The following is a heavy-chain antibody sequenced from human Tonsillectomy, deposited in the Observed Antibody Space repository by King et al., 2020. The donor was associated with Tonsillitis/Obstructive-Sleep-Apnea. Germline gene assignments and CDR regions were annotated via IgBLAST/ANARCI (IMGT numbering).Heavy chain of an antibody. Sequence: VQLVESGGGLVKPGGSLRVSCAASGFTFTDYYMSWIRQAPGKGLEWVSYITSSSSYTNYADSVKGRFTISRDNAKNSLYLQMNSLRAEDTAVYYCARGPGYCSSTSCRGHFDYWGQGTLVTVSS. V-gene: IGHV3-11*05. D-gene: IGHD2-2*01. CDR3: ARGPGYCSSTSCRGHFDY. CDR2: ITSSSSYT. J-gene: IGHJ4*02. CDR1: GFTFTDYY.